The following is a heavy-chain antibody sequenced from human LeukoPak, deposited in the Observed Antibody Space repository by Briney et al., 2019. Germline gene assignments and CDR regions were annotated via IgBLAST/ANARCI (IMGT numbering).Heavy chain of an antibody. CDR3: ARDSALPKGIAAAGTLTQ. Sequence: GGSLRLSCAASGFTFSSYSMNWVRQAPGKGLEWVSSISSSSYIYYADSVKGRFTISRDNAKNSLYLQMNSLRAEDTAVYYCARDSALPKGIAAAGTLTQWGQGTLVTVSS. D-gene: IGHD6-13*01. V-gene: IGHV3-21*01. CDR2: ISSSSYI. CDR1: GFTFSSYS. J-gene: IGHJ4*02.